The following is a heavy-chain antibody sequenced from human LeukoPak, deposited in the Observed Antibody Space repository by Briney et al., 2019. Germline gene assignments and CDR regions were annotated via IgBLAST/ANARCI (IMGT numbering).Heavy chain of an antibody. CDR2: IYTSGST. J-gene: IGHJ4*02. CDR1: GNSISIYY. V-gene: IGHV4-4*07. D-gene: IGHD4-17*01. CDR3: ARETTGLARYFDY. Sequence: PSETLSLTCTVSGNSISIYYWSWIRQPAGKGLEWIGRIYTSGSTNYNPSLKSRVTMSVDTSKNQFSLNLSSVTAADTAFYSCARETTGLARYFDYWGQGTLVTVSS.